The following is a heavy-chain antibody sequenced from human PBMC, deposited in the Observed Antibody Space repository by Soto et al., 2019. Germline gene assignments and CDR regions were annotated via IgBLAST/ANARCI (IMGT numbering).Heavy chain of an antibody. J-gene: IGHJ4*02. V-gene: IGHV3-30*18. Sequence: GGSLRLSCAASGFTFSSYGMHWVRQAPGKGLEWVAVISYDGSNKYYADSVKGRFTISRDNSKNTLYLQMNSLRAEDTAVYYCAKEGIAVADYWGQGTLVTVSS. D-gene: IGHD6-19*01. CDR2: ISYDGSNK. CDR3: AKEGIAVADY. CDR1: GFTFSSYG.